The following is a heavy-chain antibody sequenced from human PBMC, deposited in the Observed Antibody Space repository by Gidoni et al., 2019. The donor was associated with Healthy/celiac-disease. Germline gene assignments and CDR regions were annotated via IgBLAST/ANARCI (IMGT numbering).Heavy chain of an antibody. CDR3: ARTLAEDFWSGYYASGYYYGMDV. CDR2: IFSNDEK. D-gene: IGHD3-3*01. J-gene: IGHJ6*02. Sequence: QVTLKESGPVLVKPTETLTLTCTVSGFSLSNARMGVSWIRQPPGKALEWLAHIFSNDEKSYSTSLKSRLTISNDTSKSQVVLTMTNMDPVDTATYYCARTLAEDFWSGYYASGYYYGMDVRGQGTTVTVSS. CDR1: GFSLSNARMG. V-gene: IGHV2-26*01.